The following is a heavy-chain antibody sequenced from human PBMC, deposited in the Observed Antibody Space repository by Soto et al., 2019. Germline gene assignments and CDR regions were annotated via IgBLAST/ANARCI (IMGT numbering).Heavy chain of an antibody. D-gene: IGHD2-8*01. CDR1: GFTFSGYY. CDR3: ARIGCCTNGVCYPDYYGLHV. CDR2: IGSSSTI. Sequence: GGSLRLSCAASGFTFSGYYMSWIRQAPGKGLEWVSYIGSSSTIYHADSVKGRFTISRDNAKNSLYLQMNSLRAEGAAVYYCARIGCCTNGVCYPDYYGLHVWGQGTTVTVSS. V-gene: IGHV3-11*01. J-gene: IGHJ6*02.